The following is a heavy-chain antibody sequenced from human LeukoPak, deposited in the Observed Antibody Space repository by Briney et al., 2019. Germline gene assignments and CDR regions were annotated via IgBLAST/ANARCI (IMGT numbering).Heavy chain of an antibody. CDR3: ARRVRGVIISFYYYNGMDV. CDR1: GGSFSDYY. J-gene: IGHJ6*02. D-gene: IGHD3-10*01. V-gene: IGHV4-34*01. Sequence: SETLSLTCAVYGGSFSDYYWTWIRQSPGKGLEWIGEINHSGATDYNPSLKSRGTISVDTSKNQCCLNVRSVTAAETAVYYCARRVRGVIISFYYYNGMDVWGQGTTVTVSS. CDR2: INHSGAT.